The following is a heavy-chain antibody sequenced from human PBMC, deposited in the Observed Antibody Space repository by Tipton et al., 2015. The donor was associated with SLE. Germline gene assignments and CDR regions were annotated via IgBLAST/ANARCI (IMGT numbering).Heavy chain of an antibody. Sequence: SLRLSCTTSGFTFGSYGIHWVRQAPGKGLEWVAIIWYDGSNKYYADSVKGRFTISRDNSKNTLYLQMNSLRAEDTAVYYCAREGIFGVVREGSRAFDIWGQGTMVTVSS. CDR2: IWYDGSNK. V-gene: IGHV3-33*01. CDR1: GFTFGSYG. CDR3: AREGIFGVVREGSRAFDI. D-gene: IGHD3-3*01. J-gene: IGHJ3*02.